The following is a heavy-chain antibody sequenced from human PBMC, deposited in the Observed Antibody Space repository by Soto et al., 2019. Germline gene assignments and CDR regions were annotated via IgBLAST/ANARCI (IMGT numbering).Heavy chain of an antibody. D-gene: IGHD2-8*01. Sequence: PGGSLRLSCAASGFTFSSYGMHWVRQAPCKGLEWVAVIWYGGSNKYYADSVNGRFTIPGDNSKNTPYLQMTRLRAADTAVYSCARDSEVMVYATNYYYYGMDVWGQGTTVTVSS. J-gene: IGHJ6*02. CDR1: GFTFSSYG. CDR2: IWYGGSNK. V-gene: IGHV3-33*01. CDR3: ARDSEVMVYATNYYYYGMDV.